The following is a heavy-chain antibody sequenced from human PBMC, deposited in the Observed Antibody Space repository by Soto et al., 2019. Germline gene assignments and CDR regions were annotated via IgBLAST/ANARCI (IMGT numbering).Heavy chain of an antibody. J-gene: IGHJ4*02. V-gene: IGHV4-4*07. Sequence: QVQLQESGPGLVKPSETLSLTCTVSGGSISSYYWSWIRQPAGKGLEWIGRIYTSGSTNYNPSLKSRVTMSVDTSKNQFSLKRSSVTAADTAVYYCARDRRDSSGYYFLNYWGQGTLVTVSS. CDR2: IYTSGST. CDR3: ARDRRDSSGYYFLNY. D-gene: IGHD3-22*01. CDR1: GGSISSYY.